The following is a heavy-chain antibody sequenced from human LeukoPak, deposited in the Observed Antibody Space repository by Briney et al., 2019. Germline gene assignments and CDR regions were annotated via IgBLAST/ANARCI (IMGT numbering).Heavy chain of an antibody. CDR2: IYYSGST. Sequence: SETLSLTCTVSGGSIGSSSYYWGWIRQPPGKGLEWIGSIYYSGSTYYNPSLKSRVTISVDTSKNQFSLKLSSVTAADTAVYYCARHRDTAMVGVDYWGQGTLVTVSS. D-gene: IGHD5-18*01. CDR3: ARHRDTAMVGVDY. V-gene: IGHV4-39*01. J-gene: IGHJ4*02. CDR1: GGSIGSSSYY.